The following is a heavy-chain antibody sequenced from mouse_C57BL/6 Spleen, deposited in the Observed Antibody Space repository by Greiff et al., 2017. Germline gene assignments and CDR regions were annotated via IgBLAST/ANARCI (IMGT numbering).Heavy chain of an antibody. J-gene: IGHJ4*01. CDR1: GYSFPGYY. V-gene: IGHV1-42*01. CDR2: INPSRGGT. D-gene: IGHD2-5*01. CDR3: ARSAYYSNYYAMDY. Sequence: VQLKQSGPELVKPGASVKISCKASGYSFPGYYMNWVKQSPEKSLEWIGEINPSRGGTTYNQKFKAKATLTVDKSSSTAYMQRKSLTSEDSAVYYCARSAYYSNYYAMDYWGQGTSVTVSS.